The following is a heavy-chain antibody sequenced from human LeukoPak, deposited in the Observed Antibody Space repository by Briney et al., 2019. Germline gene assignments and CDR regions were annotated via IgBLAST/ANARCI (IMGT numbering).Heavy chain of an antibody. CDR2: IWYDGSNK. Sequence: GGPLRLSCAASGFTFSNYGMYWVRQAPGKGLEWVAVIWYDGSNKYYADSVKGRFTISRDNSKNTLYLQMNSLRAEDTAVYYCARDPPDYALGAFDIWGQGTMVTVSS. CDR1: GFTFSNYG. V-gene: IGHV3-33*01. J-gene: IGHJ3*02. CDR3: ARDPPDYALGAFDI. D-gene: IGHD4-17*01.